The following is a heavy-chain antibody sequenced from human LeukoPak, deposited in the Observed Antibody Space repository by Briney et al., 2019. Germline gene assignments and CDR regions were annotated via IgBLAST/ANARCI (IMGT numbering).Heavy chain of an antibody. CDR1: GFTFSSYS. Sequence: GGSLRLSCAASGFTFSSYSMNWVHQAPGKGLEWVSSISSSSSYIYYADSVKGRFTISRDNAKNSLYLQMNSLRAEDTALYYCAKGSGCSSASCPYAMDVWGQGTTVTVSS. D-gene: IGHD2-2*01. CDR2: ISSSSSYI. J-gene: IGHJ6*02. V-gene: IGHV3-21*04. CDR3: AKGSGCSSASCPYAMDV.